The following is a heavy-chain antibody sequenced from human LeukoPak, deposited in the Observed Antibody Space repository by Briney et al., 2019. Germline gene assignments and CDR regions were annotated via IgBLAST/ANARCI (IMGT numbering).Heavy chain of an antibody. CDR2: ISADNGNT. J-gene: IGHJ5*02. CDR1: GYTFISYG. CDR3: TRERSITWFDP. D-gene: IGHD3-10*01. Sequence: ASVTVSFKASGYTFISYGISLVRQAPGQGLEWMGWISADNGNTNYAQKLQGRVTMTTDTSTSTAYMELRSLRSDDTAVYYCTRERSITWFDPWGQGTLVTVSS. V-gene: IGHV1-18*01.